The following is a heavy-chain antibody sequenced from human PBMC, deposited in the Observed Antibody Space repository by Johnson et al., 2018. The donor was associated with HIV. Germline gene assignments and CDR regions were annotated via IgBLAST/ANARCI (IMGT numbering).Heavy chain of an antibody. CDR2: ISYDGSNK. CDR1: GFSFSNYA. V-gene: IGHV3-30*04. J-gene: IGHJ3*02. Sequence: VQLVESGGGVVQPGRSLRLSCAASGFSFSNYAMHWVRQAPGKGLEWVAVISYDGSNKYYADSVKGRFTISRDNSKNTLYLQMNSLRVEDTAVYYCARDHGQLWLLPAFDIWGQGTMVTVSS. CDR3: ARDHGQLWLLPAFDI. D-gene: IGHD5-18*01.